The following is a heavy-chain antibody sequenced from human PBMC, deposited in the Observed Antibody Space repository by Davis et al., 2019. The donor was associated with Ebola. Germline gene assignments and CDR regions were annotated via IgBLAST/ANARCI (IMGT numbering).Heavy chain of an antibody. CDR3: VRPAFGSLYFDY. J-gene: IGHJ4*02. D-gene: IGHD2-2*01. V-gene: IGHV3-13*01. CDR1: GVSFRTYD. Sequence: PGGSLRLSCAASGVSFRTYDMHWVRQVTGKALEWVSAIGTAGDTYYPASVKGRFTISRENARNSLYLQMNSLRTEATAVYYCVRPAFGSLYFDYWGQGILVTVSS. CDR2: IGTAGDT.